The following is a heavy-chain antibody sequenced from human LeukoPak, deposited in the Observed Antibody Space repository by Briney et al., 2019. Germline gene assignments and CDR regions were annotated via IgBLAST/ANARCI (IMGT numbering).Heavy chain of an antibody. CDR3: AREGQ. J-gene: IGHJ4*02. Sequence: GGSLRLSCVASGFTFSSSEMHWVRQAPGKGLEWVSYIRGTGDTLYYADSVKGRFTISRDNAKNSLYVQMNSLRAEDTAVYYCAREGQWGQGTLVTVSS. CDR2: IRGTGDTL. CDR1: GFTFSSSE. V-gene: IGHV3-48*03.